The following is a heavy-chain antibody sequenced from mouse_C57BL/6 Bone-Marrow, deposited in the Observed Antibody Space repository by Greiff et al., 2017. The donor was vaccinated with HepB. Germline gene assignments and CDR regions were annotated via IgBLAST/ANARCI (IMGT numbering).Heavy chain of an antibody. D-gene: IGHD2-2*01. CDR2: IYPSDSET. CDR1: GYTFTSYW. V-gene: IGHV1-61*01. Sequence: VQLQQPGAELVRPGSSVKLSCKASGYTFTSYWMDWVKQRPGPGLEWIGNIYPSDSETHYNQKFKDKATLTVDKSSSTAYMQLSSLTSENSAVYYCARTGLYFDYWGQGTTLTVSS. CDR3: ARTGLYFDY. J-gene: IGHJ2*01.